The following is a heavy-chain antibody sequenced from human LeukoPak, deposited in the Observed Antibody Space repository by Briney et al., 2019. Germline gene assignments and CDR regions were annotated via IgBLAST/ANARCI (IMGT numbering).Heavy chain of an antibody. CDR2: IYYSGST. V-gene: IGHV4-59*08. CDR1: GGSISSYY. D-gene: IGHD2/OR15-2a*01. Sequence: SETLSLTCTVSGGSISSYYWSWIRQPPGKGLEWIGYIYYSGSTDYNPSLKSRVTISVDTSKNQFSLKLSSVTAADTAVYYCARGELEAFDIWGQGTMVTVSS. J-gene: IGHJ3*02. CDR3: ARGELEAFDI.